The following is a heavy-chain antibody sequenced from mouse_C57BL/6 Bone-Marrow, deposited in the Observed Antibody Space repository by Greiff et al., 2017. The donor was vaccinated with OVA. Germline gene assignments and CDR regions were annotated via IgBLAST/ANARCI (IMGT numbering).Heavy chain of an antibody. CDR1: GYTFTSYW. CDR2: IDPSDSYT. J-gene: IGHJ1*03. CDR3: ARRWYFDV. Sequence: VQLQQPGAELVKPGASVKLSCKASGYTFTSYWMQWVKQRPGQGLEWIGEIDPSDSYTNYNQKFKGKATLTVDTSSSTAYMQLSSLTSEDSAVYYCARRWYFDVWGTGTTVTVSS. V-gene: IGHV1-50*01.